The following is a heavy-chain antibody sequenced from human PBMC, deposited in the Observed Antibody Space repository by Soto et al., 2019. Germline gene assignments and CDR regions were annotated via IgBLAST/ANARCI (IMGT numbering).Heavy chain of an antibody. CDR3: ASPYGGVHYYYYGMDV. D-gene: IGHD5-12*01. CDR1: GFTVSSNY. J-gene: IGHJ6*02. CDR2: IYSGGST. Sequence: PGGSLRLSCASSGFTVSSNYMSWVRQAPGKGLEWVSVIYSGGSTYYADSVKGRFTISRDNSKNTLYLQMNSLRAEDTAVYYCASPYGGVHYYYYGMDVWGQGTTVTVSS. V-gene: IGHV3-53*01.